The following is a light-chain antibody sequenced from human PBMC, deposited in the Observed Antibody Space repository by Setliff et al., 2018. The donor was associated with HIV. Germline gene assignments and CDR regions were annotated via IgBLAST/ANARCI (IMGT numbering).Light chain of an antibody. CDR1: SSDVGSYNI. J-gene: IGLJ1*01. V-gene: IGLV2-23*02. CDR2: EVS. Sequence: TQPAPVPGSPGQSITISCTGTSSDVGSYNIVSWYQQHPGKAPKLMIYEVSKRPSGVSNRFSGSKSGNTASLTISGLQAEDEADYYCCSYAGSSTYVFGTGTKVTVL. CDR3: CSYAGSSTYV.